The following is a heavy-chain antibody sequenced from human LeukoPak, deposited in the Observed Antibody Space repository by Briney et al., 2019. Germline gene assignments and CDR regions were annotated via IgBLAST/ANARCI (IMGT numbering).Heavy chain of an antibody. CDR3: ARGQLRAFDI. CDR2: TYYRSKWYN. V-gene: IGHV6-1*01. Sequence: SQTLSLTCAISGDSVSNNIAAWIWIRQSPSRGLEWLGRTYYRSKWYNDYAGSVKSRITINPDTSKNQFSLQLNSVAPEDTAVYYCARGQLRAFDIWDQGTLVTVSS. D-gene: IGHD4-23*01. CDR1: GDSVSNNIAA. J-gene: IGHJ3*02.